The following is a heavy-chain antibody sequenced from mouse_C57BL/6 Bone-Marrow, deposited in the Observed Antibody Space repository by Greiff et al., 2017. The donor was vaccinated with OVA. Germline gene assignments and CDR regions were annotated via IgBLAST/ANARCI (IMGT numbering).Heavy chain of an antibody. CDR3: ARVGLLWLYYFDY. Sequence: VKLQQSGAELARPGASVKMSCKASGYTFTSYTMHWVKQRPGQGLEWIGYINPSSGYTKYNQKFKDKATLTADKSSSTAYMQLSSLTSEDSAVYYCARVGLLWLYYFDYWGQGTTLTVSS. V-gene: IGHV1-4*01. CDR2: INPSSGYT. J-gene: IGHJ2*01. D-gene: IGHD2-1*01. CDR1: GYTFTSYT.